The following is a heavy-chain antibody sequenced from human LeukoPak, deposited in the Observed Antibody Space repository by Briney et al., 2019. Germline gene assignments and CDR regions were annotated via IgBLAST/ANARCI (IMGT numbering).Heavy chain of an antibody. D-gene: IGHD3-10*01. J-gene: IGHJ5*02. CDR2: INPSSGGT. Sequence: EASVKVSCKASGYTFTDYYMHWVRQAPGQGLEWMGWINPSSGGTNYAQKFQGRVTMTRDTSISTAYMELSRLRSDDTALYYCARAMVRGDFDPWGQGTLVTVSS. CDR1: GYTFTDYY. CDR3: ARAMVRGDFDP. V-gene: IGHV1-2*02.